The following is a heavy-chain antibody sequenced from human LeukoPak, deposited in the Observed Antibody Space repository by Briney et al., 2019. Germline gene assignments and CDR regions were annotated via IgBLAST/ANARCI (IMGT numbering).Heavy chain of an antibody. J-gene: IGHJ6*02. CDR3: ARGKSSVWPVGLCMDV. D-gene: IGHD6-19*01. Sequence: ASVKVSCKASGYTFTSYYMHWVRQAPGQGLEWMGLINPSAGTTTYAQKFQGRVTVTRDTSTSTVYMDLSSLKSGDTAVYYCARGKSSVWPVGLCMDVWGQGTTVTVSS. CDR1: GYTFTSYY. V-gene: IGHV1-46*01. CDR2: INPSAGTT.